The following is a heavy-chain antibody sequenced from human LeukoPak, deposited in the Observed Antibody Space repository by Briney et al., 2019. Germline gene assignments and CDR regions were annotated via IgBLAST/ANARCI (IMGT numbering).Heavy chain of an antibody. D-gene: IGHD6-19*01. CDR3: VRRGDASSGWGDDDY. Sequence: GGSLRLSCAASGFTFNRNAISWVRQAPGKGLEWVSTIGGSGDKTFYADSVKGRFTISRDNSKNMLHLQMSSLTGEDTALYYCVRRGDASSGWGDDDYWGQGALVTVSS. CDR2: IGGSGDKT. J-gene: IGHJ4*02. CDR1: GFTFNRNA. V-gene: IGHV3-23*01.